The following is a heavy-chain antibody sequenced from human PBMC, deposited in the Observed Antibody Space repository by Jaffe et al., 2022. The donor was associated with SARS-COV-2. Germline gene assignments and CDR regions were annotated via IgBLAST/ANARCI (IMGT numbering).Heavy chain of an antibody. V-gene: IGHV4-31*03. Sequence: QVQLQESGPGLVKPSQTLSLTCTVSGGSISSGGYYWSWIRQHPGKGLEWIGYIYYSGSTYYNPSLKSRVTISVDTSKNQFSLKLSSVTAADTAVYYCAREGYYDSSGRYAFDIWGQGTMVTVSS. CDR2: IYYSGST. D-gene: IGHD3-22*01. CDR1: GGSISSGGYY. CDR3: AREGYYDSSGRYAFDI. J-gene: IGHJ3*02.